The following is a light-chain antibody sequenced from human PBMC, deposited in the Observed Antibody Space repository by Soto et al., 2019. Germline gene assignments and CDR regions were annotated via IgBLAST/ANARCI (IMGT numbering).Light chain of an antibody. V-gene: IGLV2-8*01. CDR1: SSDVGGYNY. Sequence: QSVLTQPPSASGSPGQSVTISCTGTSSDVGGYNYASWYQQHPGKAPKLMIYEVTKRPSGVPDRFSGSKSGNTASLTVSGLLAEDEADYYCSSHAGIINVVFGGGTKLTVL. CDR3: SSHAGIINVV. CDR2: EVT. J-gene: IGLJ3*02.